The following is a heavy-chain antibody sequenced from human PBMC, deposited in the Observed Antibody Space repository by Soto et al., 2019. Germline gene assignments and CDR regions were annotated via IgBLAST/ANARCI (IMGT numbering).Heavy chain of an antibody. V-gene: IGHV1-58*01. CDR3: AAGSKVYYGMDV. CDR1: GFTFTSSA. J-gene: IGHJ6*02. CDR2: IVVGSGNT. Sequence: GASVKVSCKASGFTFTSSAVQWVRQARGQRLEWIGWIVVGSGNTNYAQKFQERVTITRDMSTSTAYMELSSLRSEDTAVYYCAAGSKVYYGMDVWGQGPTVTVSS.